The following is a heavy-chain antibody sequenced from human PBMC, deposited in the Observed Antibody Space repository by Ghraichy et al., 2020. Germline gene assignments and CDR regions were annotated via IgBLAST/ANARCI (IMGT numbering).Heavy chain of an antibody. J-gene: IGHJ6*02. D-gene: IGHD6-19*01. CDR3: AKDMGEAVAGLRVPDYYGMDV. CDR2: ISWNSGSI. CDR1: GFTFDDYA. Sequence: GGSLRLSCAASGFTFDDYAMHWVRQAPGKGLEWVSGISWNSGSIGYADSVKGRFTISRDNAKNSLYLQMNSLRAEDTALYYCAKDMGEAVAGLRVPDYYGMDVWGQGTTVTVSS. V-gene: IGHV3-9*01.